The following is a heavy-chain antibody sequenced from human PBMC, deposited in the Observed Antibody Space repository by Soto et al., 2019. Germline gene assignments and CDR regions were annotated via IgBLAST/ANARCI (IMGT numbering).Heavy chain of an antibody. D-gene: IGHD5-18*01. CDR2: IGTAGDT. V-gene: IGHV3-13*01. CDR1: GFTFSSYD. Sequence: GGSLRLSCAASGFTFSSYDMHWVLQATGKGLEWVSAIGTAGDTFYPGSVKGRFTISRENAKNSLYLQMNSLRAGDTAVYYCARVPKGQLWTFDYWGQGTLVTVSS. CDR3: ARVPKGQLWTFDY. J-gene: IGHJ4*02.